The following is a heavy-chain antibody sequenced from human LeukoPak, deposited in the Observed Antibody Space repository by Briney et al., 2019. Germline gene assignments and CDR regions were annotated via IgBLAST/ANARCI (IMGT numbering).Heavy chain of an antibody. J-gene: IGHJ2*01. Sequence: GESLKISCKGSEYTFRGYWIAWVRQKPGEGLEWMGIIYPGDSDTRYSPSSQGQVTISVDKSISTAYLHWISLKASDTAMYYCARSHYYDSSGYPRLWYFDLWGRGTLVTVSS. V-gene: IGHV5-51*01. CDR1: EYTFRGYW. CDR2: IYPGDSDT. CDR3: ARSHYYDSSGYPRLWYFDL. D-gene: IGHD3-22*01.